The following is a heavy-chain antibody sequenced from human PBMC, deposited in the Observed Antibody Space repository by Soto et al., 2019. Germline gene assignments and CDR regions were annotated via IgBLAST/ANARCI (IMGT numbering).Heavy chain of an antibody. D-gene: IGHD1-26*01. Sequence: GGSLRLSCAASGFTLSYYWMSWVRQAPGKGLEWVANIKEDGSEKYYVDSVKGRFTISSDNAQNSVFLQMTSLSVEDTAIAYSYYRGSTYYNPSVKSRVTISVDTSKNQFSLKLSSVTAADTAVYYCARDFQGLTGLTSGGGWRLFDPWGQGTLVTVSS. CDR1: GFTLSYYW. V-gene: IGHV3-7*01. CDR3: YYRGSTYYNPSVKSRVTISVDTSKNQFSLKLSSVTAADTAVYYCARDFQGLTGLTSGGGWRLFDP. J-gene: IGHJ5*02. CDR2: IKEDGSEK.